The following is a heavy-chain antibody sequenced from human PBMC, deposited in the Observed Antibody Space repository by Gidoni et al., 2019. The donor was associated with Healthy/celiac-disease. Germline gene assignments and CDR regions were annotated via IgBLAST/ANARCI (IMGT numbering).Heavy chain of an antibody. CDR3: TSFPPPEVDTAMDPLAYGMDV. Sequence: EVQLVESGGGLVTPGGSLNLSCAASGFAFSGSALNGIRQASGKGLEWVGRIRSKANSYATAYAASVKGRFTISRDDSKNTAYLQMNSLKTEDTAVYYCTSFPPPEVDTAMDPLAYGMDVWGQGTTVTVSS. CDR2: IRSKANSYAT. V-gene: IGHV3-73*02. J-gene: IGHJ6*02. D-gene: IGHD5-18*01. CDR1: GFAFSGSA.